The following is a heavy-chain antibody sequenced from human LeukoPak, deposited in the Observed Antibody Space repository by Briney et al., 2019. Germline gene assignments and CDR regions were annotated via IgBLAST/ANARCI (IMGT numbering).Heavy chain of an antibody. CDR2: IYLGDSET. Sequence: GESLKISCKGSGYSSTSSWIGWVRQMPGKGLDWMGIIYLGDSETRYSPSFQGQVTISADKSINTAYLQWSSLKASDTAMYYCARTVHYGSGSYITYWGQGTLVTVSS. V-gene: IGHV5-51*01. D-gene: IGHD3-10*01. CDR3: ARTVHYGSGSYITY. J-gene: IGHJ4*02. CDR1: GYSSTSSW.